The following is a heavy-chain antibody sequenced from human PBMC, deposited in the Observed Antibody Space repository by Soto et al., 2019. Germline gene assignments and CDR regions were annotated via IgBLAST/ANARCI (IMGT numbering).Heavy chain of an antibody. CDR1: GFTVSSNY. J-gene: IGHJ4*02. D-gene: IGHD3-3*01. Sequence: GGSLRLSCAASGFTVSSNYMSWVRQAPGKGLEWVSVIYSGGSTYYADSVKGRFTISRDNSKNTLYLQMNSLRAEDTAVYYCARTRVLPPTYYDFWSGFHPLDYWGQGTLVTVSS. V-gene: IGHV3-53*01. CDR3: ARTRVLPPTYYDFWSGFHPLDY. CDR2: IYSGGST.